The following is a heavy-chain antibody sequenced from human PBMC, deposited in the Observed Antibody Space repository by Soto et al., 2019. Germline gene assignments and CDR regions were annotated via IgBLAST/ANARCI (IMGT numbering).Heavy chain of an antibody. V-gene: IGHV4-4*02. CDR2: ISRSGTT. CDR3: ARDSASSGVFT. Sequence: SETLSLTCAVTGGSISSSNWWTWVRQPPGEGLEWVGEISRSGTTNYKPSLKSRVSIAVDKSRNEFSLNLGSVTAADTAMYYCARDSASSGVFTWGQGTMVTVSS. CDR1: GGSISSSNW. J-gene: IGHJ3*01. D-gene: IGHD6-19*01.